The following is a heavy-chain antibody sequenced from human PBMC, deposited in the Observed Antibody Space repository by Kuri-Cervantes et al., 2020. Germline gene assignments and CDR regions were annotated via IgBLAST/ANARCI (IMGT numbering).Heavy chain of an antibody. Sequence: SQTLSLTCAVYGGSFSGYYWTWIRQPPGKGLEWIGEINHSENTNYNPSLKSRVTISVDTSKNQFSLKLSSVTAADTAVYYCALEGGSNAFDIWGQGTMVTVSS. CDR1: GGSFSGYY. V-gene: IGHV4-34*01. CDR3: ALEGGSNAFDI. D-gene: IGHD3-16*01. CDR2: INHSENT. J-gene: IGHJ3*02.